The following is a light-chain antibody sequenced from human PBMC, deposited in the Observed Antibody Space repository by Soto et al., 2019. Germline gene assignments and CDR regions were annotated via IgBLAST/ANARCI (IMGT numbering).Light chain of an antibody. J-gene: IGKJ2*01. Sequence: EIVLTQSPGTLSVSPGETATVSCRASESVASNYLAWYQHKPGQAPRLLIYGASSRATGIPDRFSGSGSGTAFTLTISRLQCEDFVVYDCHHDGSSRCMFSCGQGTKLEIK. V-gene: IGKV3-20*01. CDR2: GAS. CDR3: HHDGSSRCMFS. CDR1: ESVASNY.